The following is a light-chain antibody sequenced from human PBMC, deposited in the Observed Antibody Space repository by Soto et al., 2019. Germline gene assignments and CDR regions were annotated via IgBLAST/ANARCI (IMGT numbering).Light chain of an antibody. CDR3: QQYNNWPKT. V-gene: IGKV3-15*01. CDR2: GAS. J-gene: IGKJ1*01. CDR1: HSSSSEN. Sequence: DIVLTQYPGTLALSPGEGASLSSRASHSSSSENLAWYQQKPGQAPRLLIYGASTRATGIPARFSGSGSGTEFTLTISSLQSEDFAVYYCQQYNNWPKTFGQGTKVDI.